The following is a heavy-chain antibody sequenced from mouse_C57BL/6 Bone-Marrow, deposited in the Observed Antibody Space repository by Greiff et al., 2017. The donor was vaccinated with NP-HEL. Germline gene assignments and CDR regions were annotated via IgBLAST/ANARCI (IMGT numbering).Heavy chain of an antibody. J-gene: IGHJ1*03. Sequence: VQLQESGAELVKPGASVKISCKASGYAFSSYWMNWVKQRPGKGLEWIGQIYPGDGDTNYNGKFKGKATLTADKSSSTAYMQLSSLTSEDSAVYFCARVGGSSLNWYFDVWGTGTTVTVSS. CDR1: GYAFSSYW. CDR2: IYPGDGDT. CDR3: ARVGGSSLNWYFDV. D-gene: IGHD1-1*01. V-gene: IGHV1-80*01.